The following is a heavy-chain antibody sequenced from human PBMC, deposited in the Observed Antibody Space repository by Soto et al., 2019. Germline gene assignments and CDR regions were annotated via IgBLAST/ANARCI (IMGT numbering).Heavy chain of an antibody. J-gene: IGHJ6*02. V-gene: IGHV4-4*07. D-gene: IGHD2-15*01. CDR1: GGSISSYY. CDR3: ARGRQLVYCSGGICFYYYYYYGMFA. CDR2: IYTSGST. Sequence: PPETLSLTCTVSGGSISSYYWRWIRQPAGKGLEWIGRIYTSGSTNYNPSLKSRVTMSVDTSKNQFSLKLSSVTAADTAVYYCARGRQLVYCSGGICFYYYYYYGMFAWGQRTTVTVSS.